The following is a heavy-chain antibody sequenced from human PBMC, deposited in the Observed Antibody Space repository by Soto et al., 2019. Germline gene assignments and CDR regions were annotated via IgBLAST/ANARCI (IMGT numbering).Heavy chain of an antibody. J-gene: IGHJ3*02. V-gene: IGHV4-59*08. CDR1: GGSISSYY. Sequence: SETLSLTCTVSGGSISSYYWSWIRQPPGKGLEWIGYIYYSGSTNYNPSLKSRVTISVDTSKNQFSLKLSSVTAADTAVYYCARLEVAASISYAFDIGGQGTMVTVSS. CDR2: IYYSGST. D-gene: IGHD2-15*01. CDR3: ARLEVAASISYAFDI.